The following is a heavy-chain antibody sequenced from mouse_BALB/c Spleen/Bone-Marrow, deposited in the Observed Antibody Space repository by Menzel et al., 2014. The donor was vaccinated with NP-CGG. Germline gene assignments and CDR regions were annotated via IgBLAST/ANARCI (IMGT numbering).Heavy chain of an antibody. CDR2: IWSGGST. J-gene: IGHJ4*01. D-gene: IGHD1-1*01. Sequence: VQLQQSGPGLVQPSQSLSITCTVSGFSLTSYGVHWVRQSPGKGLDWLGAIWSGGSTGYNAAFISRLSISKDNSKSQVFFKMNSLQVNDTAIYYCARNYYGSSYAMDYWGQGTSVTVSS. CDR1: GFSLTSYG. V-gene: IGHV2-2*02. CDR3: ARNYYGSSYAMDY.